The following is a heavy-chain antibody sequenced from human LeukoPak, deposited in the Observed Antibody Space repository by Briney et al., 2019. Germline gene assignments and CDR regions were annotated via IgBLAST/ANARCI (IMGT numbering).Heavy chain of an antibody. D-gene: IGHD2-21*02. CDR2: ISYDGNNE. Sequence: GGSLRLSCAASGFTFGAYAMHWVRQSPGKGLEWVALISYDGNNEWYADSVKGRFTVSRDNSKNTLYLQMNSLRVEDTAVYYCARCAVRPSRGDCYFDYWGQGTLVAVSS. CDR3: ARCAVRPSRGDCYFDY. CDR1: GFTFGAYA. J-gene: IGHJ4*02. V-gene: IGHV3-30*04.